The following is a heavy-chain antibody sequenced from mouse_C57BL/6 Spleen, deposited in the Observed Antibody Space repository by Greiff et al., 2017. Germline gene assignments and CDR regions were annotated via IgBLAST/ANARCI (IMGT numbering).Heavy chain of an antibody. D-gene: IGHD3-2*02. CDR1: GYTFTDYY. Sequence: QVQLKESGPELVKPGASVKISCKASGYTFTDYYINWVKQRPGQGLGWIGWIFPGSGSTYYNEKFKGKATLTVDKSSSTAYMLLSSLTSEDSAVFFCARGTAQATRFAYWGQGTLVTVSA. CDR2: IFPGSGST. CDR3: ARGTAQATRFAY. V-gene: IGHV1-75*01. J-gene: IGHJ3*01.